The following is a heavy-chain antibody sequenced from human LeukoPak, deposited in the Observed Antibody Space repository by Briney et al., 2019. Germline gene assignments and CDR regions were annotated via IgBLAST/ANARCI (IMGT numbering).Heavy chain of an antibody. CDR2: SYSGGDT. CDR1: GLTVSRNY. CDR3: ARSPVLDRNDWSFAD. D-gene: IGHD1-1*01. J-gene: IGHJ4*02. Sequence: GGSLRLSCAASGLTVSRNYMSWVRQAPGKGLEWVSVSYSGGDTYYPDSVKGRFTVSRDNPKNTVYLQMNSLRAEDTAVYFCARSPVLDRNDWSFADWGQGTLVTVSS. V-gene: IGHV3-53*01.